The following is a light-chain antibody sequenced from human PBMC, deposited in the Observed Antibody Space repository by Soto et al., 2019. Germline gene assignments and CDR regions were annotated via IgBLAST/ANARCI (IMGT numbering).Light chain of an antibody. Sequence: EIVLTQSPGTLSLPPGERATLSCRASQSVSGYYLAWYQQKPGQAPRLLIYGASSRATGIPDRFSGSGSGTDFTLTISGLEPEDFAVYYCQQYGTSPRTFGQGTKVEIK. CDR1: QSVSGYY. J-gene: IGKJ1*01. CDR3: QQYGTSPRT. V-gene: IGKV3-20*01. CDR2: GAS.